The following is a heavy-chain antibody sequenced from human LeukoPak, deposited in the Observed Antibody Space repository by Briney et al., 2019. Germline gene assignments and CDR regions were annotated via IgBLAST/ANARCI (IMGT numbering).Heavy chain of an antibody. Sequence: ASVKVSCKASGYSFTGYYMHWVRQAPGQGLEWMGWINPNSGGTNYAQKFQDRVTMTRDTSISTAYMELSRLRSDDTAVYYRARDRNDFWSAYYEFDYWGQGTLVTVSS. D-gene: IGHD3-3*01. CDR3: ARDRNDFWSAYYEFDY. CDR2: INPNSGGT. J-gene: IGHJ4*02. V-gene: IGHV1-2*02. CDR1: GYSFTGYY.